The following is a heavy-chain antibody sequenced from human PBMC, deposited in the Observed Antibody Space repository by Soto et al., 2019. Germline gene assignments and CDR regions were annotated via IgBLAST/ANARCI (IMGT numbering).Heavy chain of an antibody. J-gene: IGHJ4*02. CDR2: ISGSGTST. CDR3: AKDMWPYASSCSTD. CDR1: GFTFNNYA. V-gene: IGHV3-23*01. Sequence: EVQLLDSGGRSVQPGGSLRLSCAASGFTFNNYAMTWVRQAPGKGLEWVSSISGSGTSTYYADSVRGRFIISRDNSKDTLYLQMNTLRAEDTAMYFCAKDMWPYASSCSTDWGQGTLVTVSS. D-gene: IGHD2-2*01.